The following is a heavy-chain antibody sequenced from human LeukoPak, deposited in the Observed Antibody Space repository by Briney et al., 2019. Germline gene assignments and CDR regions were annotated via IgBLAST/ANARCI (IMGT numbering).Heavy chain of an antibody. CDR1: GFSFNSYS. J-gene: IGHJ3*02. CDR3: ARVLWVGYGPRSDAFDI. D-gene: IGHD5-18*01. V-gene: IGHV3-48*02. CDR2: ITSASNTK. Sequence: GGSLRLSCAASGFSFNSYSMSWVRQAPGKGLEWISYITSASNTKDYSDSVKGRFTISRDNAKNSLYLQMNSLRDEDTAVYYCARVLWVGYGPRSDAFDIWGQGTMVTVSS.